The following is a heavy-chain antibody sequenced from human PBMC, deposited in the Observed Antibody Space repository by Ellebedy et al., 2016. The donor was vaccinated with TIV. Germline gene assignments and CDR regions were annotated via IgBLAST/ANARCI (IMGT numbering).Heavy chain of an antibody. V-gene: IGHV3-23*01. CDR3: AKDRFGERSYYYYGMDV. D-gene: IGHD3-10*01. CDR2: ISGSGGST. CDR1: GFTFSSYA. J-gene: IGHJ6*02. Sequence: GESLKISXAASGFTFSSYAMSWVRQAPGKGLEWVSAISGSGGSTYYADSVKGRFTISRDNSKNTLYLQMNSLRAEDTAVYYCAKDRFGERSYYYYGMDVWGQGTTVTVSS.